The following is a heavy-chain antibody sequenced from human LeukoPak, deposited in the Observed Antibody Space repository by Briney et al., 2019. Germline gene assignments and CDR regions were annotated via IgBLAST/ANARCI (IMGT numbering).Heavy chain of an antibody. CDR1: GGSFSGYY. D-gene: IGHD6-13*01. CDR3: ARGSTYSPKVDY. J-gene: IGHJ4*02. Sequence: SETLSLTCAVYGGSFSGYYWSWIRQPPGKGLEWIGEINHSGSTNYNPSLKSRVTISVDTSKNQFSLKLSSVTAADTAVYYGARGSTYSPKVDYWGQGTLVTVSS. CDR2: INHSGST. V-gene: IGHV4-34*01.